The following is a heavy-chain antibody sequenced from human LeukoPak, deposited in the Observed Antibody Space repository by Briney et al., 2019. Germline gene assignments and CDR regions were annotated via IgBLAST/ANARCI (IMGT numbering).Heavy chain of an antibody. CDR2: IYHSGST. V-gene: IGHV4-30-2*01. Sequence: PSQTLSLTCAVSGGSISSGGYSWSWIRQPPGKGLEWIGYIYHSGSTYYNPSLKSRVTISVDRSKNQFSLKLSSVTAADTAVYYCARNHFGYSGHDYGVWFDPWGQGTLVTVSS. CDR3: ARNHFGYSGHDYGVWFDP. J-gene: IGHJ5*02. D-gene: IGHD5-12*01. CDR1: GGSISSGGYS.